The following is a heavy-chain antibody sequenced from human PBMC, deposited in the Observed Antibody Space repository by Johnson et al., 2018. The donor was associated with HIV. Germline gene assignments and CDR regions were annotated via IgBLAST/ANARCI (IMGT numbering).Heavy chain of an antibody. CDR3: ARDLSRYQRQSGDAFDI. V-gene: IGHV3-30-3*01. D-gene: IGHD2-2*01. Sequence: QVQVVESGGGVVQPGRSLRLSCAASGFTFNSYTMHWVRQAPGKGLEWVAVVSYDGSNKYYADSVKGRFTISRDNSKNTLYLQMNSLRAEDTAVYYCARDLSRYQRQSGDAFDIWGQGTMVTVSS. CDR2: VSYDGSNK. J-gene: IGHJ3*02. CDR1: GFTFNSYT.